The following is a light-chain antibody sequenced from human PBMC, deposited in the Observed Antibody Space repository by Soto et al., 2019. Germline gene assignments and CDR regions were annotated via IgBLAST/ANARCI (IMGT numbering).Light chain of an antibody. J-gene: IGLJ1*01. Sequence: QSVLTQPASVSGSPGQSITISCTGTSSDVGSYNLVSWYQQHPGKAPKLMIYEGSKRPSGVSIRFSASKSGNTASLTISGLQADFFADYYSCSYAVSSTFLYVFVTRTNVTVL. V-gene: IGLV2-23*03. CDR3: CSYAVSSTFLYV. CDR1: SSDVGSYNL. CDR2: EGS.